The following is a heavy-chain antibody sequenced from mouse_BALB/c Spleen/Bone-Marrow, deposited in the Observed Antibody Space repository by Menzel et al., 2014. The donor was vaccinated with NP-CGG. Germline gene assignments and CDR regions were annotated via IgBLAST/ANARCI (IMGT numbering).Heavy chain of an antibody. J-gene: IGHJ4*01. CDR2: ISSGGSYT. CDR1: GFTFSSYA. V-gene: IGHV5-9-3*01. Sequence: EVQRVESGGGLVKPGGSLKLSCAASGFTFSSYAMSWVRQTPEKRLEWVATISSGGSYTYYPDSVKGRFTISRDNAKNTPYLQMSSLRSEDTAMYYCARKQEYGDYDAMGYWGQGTSVTVSS. CDR3: ARKQEYGDYDAMGY. D-gene: IGHD2-13*01.